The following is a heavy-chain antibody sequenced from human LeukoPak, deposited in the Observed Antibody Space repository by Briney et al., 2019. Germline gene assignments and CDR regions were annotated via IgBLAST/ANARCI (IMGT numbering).Heavy chain of an antibody. J-gene: IGHJ5*02. CDR2: ISSSSSTI. CDR3: ARGQTTVTYASPSFDP. Sequence: GGSLRLSCAAYGFTFSSYSMNLVRQAPGKGLEWVSYISSSSSTIYYADSVKGRFTISRDNAKNSLYLQMNSLRDEDTAVYYCARGQTTVTYASPSFDPWGQGTLVTVSS. V-gene: IGHV3-48*02. CDR1: GFTFSSYS. D-gene: IGHD4-17*01.